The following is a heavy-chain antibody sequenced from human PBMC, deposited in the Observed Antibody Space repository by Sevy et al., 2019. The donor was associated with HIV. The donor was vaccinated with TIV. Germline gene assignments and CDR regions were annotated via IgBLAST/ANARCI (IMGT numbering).Heavy chain of an antibody. CDR1: GFTFSSYG. CDR3: AKYSGSYYGWFDP. J-gene: IGHJ5*02. D-gene: IGHD1-26*01. Sequence: GGSLRLSCAASGFTFSSYGMHWVRQAPGKGLEWVAFIRYDGSNKYYADSVKGRFTISRDNSKNTLYLQMNSLRAEDTAGYYCAKYSGSYYGWFDPWGQGTLVTVSS. V-gene: IGHV3-30*02. CDR2: IRYDGSNK.